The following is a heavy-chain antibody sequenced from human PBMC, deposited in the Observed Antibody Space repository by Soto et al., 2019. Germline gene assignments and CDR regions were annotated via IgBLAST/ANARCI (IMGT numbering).Heavy chain of an antibody. Sequence: SETLSLTCTVSGGSISSYYWSWIRQPPGKGLEWIGYIYYSGSTNYNPSLKSRVTISVDTSKNQFSLKLSSVTAADTAVYYCARENYDFWEFDPWGQGTLVTVSS. V-gene: IGHV4-59*01. J-gene: IGHJ5*02. CDR3: ARENYDFWEFDP. D-gene: IGHD3-3*01. CDR2: IYYSGST. CDR1: GGSISSYY.